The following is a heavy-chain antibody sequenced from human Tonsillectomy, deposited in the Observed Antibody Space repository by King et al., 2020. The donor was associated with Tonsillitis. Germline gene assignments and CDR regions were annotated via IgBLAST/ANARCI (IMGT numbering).Heavy chain of an antibody. D-gene: IGHD3-10*01. J-gene: IGHJ5*02. CDR3: ARFLYYYGSGRFDP. Sequence: VQLQQWGAGLLKPSETLSLTCAVYGGSFSGYYWSWIRQPPGKGLEWIGEINHSGSTNYNPSLKSRVTISGATSKNKFSLKLSSVTAADTVVYYCARFLYYYGSGRFDPWGQGTLVTVSS. CDR1: GGSFSGYY. CDR2: INHSGST. V-gene: IGHV4-34*01.